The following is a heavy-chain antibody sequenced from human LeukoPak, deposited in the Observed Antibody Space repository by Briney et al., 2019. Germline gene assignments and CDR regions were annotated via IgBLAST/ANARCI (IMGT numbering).Heavy chain of an antibody. CDR3: ARDRPSGWYLQYYFNY. J-gene: IGHJ4*02. V-gene: IGHV3-7*04. D-gene: IGHD6-19*01. CDR1: GFTFSNYW. CDR2: IKPDGSEK. Sequence: GGSLRLSCVVSGFTFSNYWMSWVRQVPGKGLEWVANIKPDGSEKNYVDSVKGRFTISRDNAKNSLYLQMNSLRAEDTAVYYCARDRPSGWYLQYYFNYWGQGNLVTVSS.